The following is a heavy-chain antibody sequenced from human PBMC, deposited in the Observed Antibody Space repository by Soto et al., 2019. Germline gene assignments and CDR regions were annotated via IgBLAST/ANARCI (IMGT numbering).Heavy chain of an antibody. V-gene: IGHV3-64D*06. CDR2: ISSNGGST. J-gene: IGHJ3*02. Sequence: GGSLRLSCSASGFTFSSYAMHWVRQAPGKGLEYVSAISSNGGSTYYADSVKGRFTISRDNSKNTLYLQMSRLRAEDTAMCYGVKEVLYSSTEDEAFDIWCQGTMVTGSS. CDR1: GFTFSSYA. D-gene: IGHD6-13*01. CDR3: VKEVLYSSTEDEAFDI.